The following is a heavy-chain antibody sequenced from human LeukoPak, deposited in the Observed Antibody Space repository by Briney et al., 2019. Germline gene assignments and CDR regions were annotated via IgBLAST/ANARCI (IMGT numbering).Heavy chain of an antibody. CDR3: AKDSHWSLAYYDSSGYLY. V-gene: IGHV3-23*01. CDR1: GFTFSSYA. J-gene: IGHJ4*02. D-gene: IGHD3-22*01. Sequence: GGSLRLSCAASGFTFSSYAMSWVRQAPGKGLEWVSAISGSGGSTYYADSVKGRFTISRDNSKNTLYLPMNSLRAEDTAVYYCAKDSHWSLAYYDSSGYLYWGQGTLVTVSS. CDR2: ISGSGGST.